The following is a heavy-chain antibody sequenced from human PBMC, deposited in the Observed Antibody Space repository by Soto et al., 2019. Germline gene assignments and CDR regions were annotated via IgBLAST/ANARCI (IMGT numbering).Heavy chain of an antibody. Sequence: QVELVQSGAEVKKPGSSVKVSCKASGGTFSSYAISWVRQAPGQGLEWMGGIIPIFGTANYAQKFQGRVTMTADESTSTAYMELSSLRSEDTAVYYCARSKDIVVVVAASFLGYWGQGTLVTVSS. CDR3: ARSKDIVVVVAASFLGY. V-gene: IGHV1-69*12. CDR1: GGTFSSYA. D-gene: IGHD2-15*01. CDR2: IIPIFGTA. J-gene: IGHJ4*02.